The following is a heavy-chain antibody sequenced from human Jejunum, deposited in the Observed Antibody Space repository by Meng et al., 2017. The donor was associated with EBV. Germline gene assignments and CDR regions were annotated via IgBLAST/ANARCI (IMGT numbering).Heavy chain of an antibody. CDR3: ASDISTATFGY. Sequence: QVQLVQSGLKLKTPGALVKVACKASGYTFSRYALNWGGQAPGQGLEWMGRINTRTGNAAYAQGFTGGFVFSLDTSVSTEYLQISSLKADDTAVYYCASDISTATFGYWGQGTLVTVSS. CDR2: INTRTGNA. D-gene: IGHD2-21*02. CDR1: GYTFSRYA. J-gene: IGHJ4*02. V-gene: IGHV7-4-1*02.